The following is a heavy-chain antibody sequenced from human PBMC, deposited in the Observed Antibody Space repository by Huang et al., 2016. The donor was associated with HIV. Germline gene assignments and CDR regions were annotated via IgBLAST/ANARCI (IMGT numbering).Heavy chain of an antibody. V-gene: IGHV4-39*01. CDR3: ARHAMVRGVIVNWFDP. J-gene: IGHJ5*02. CDR1: GGSISSSSYY. CDR2: IYYSGGT. D-gene: IGHD3-10*01. Sequence: QLQLQESGPGLVKPSETLSLTCTVSGGSISSSSYYWGWIRQPPGKGLEWSGSIYYSGGTYYNPSLKSRVTISVDTSKDQFSLKLGSVTAADTAVYYSARHAMVRGVIVNWFDPWGQGTLVTVSS.